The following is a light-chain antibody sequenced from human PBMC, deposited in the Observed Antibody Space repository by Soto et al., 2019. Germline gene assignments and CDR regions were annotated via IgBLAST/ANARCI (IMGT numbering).Light chain of an antibody. J-gene: IGLJ1*01. CDR3: SSYTSSSSYYV. V-gene: IGLV2-14*03. CDR1: SSDVGGYNF. Sequence: QSALTQPASVSGSPGQSITISCTGTSSDVGGYNFVSWYQHHPGKAPKLMIFDVTNRPSGVSNRFSGSKSGNTASLTISGLQAEDEDDYYCSSYTSSSSYYVFGTGTRSP. CDR2: DVT.